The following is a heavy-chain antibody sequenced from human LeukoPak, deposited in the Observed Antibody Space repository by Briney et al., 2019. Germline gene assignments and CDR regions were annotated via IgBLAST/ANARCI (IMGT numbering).Heavy chain of an antibody. CDR1: GYTFTSYA. V-gene: IGHV1-3*03. J-gene: IGHJ4*02. CDR2: INAGNGNT. Sequence: ASVKVSCKASGYTFTSYAMHWVRQAPGQRLEWMGWINAGNGNTKYSQEFQGRVTITRDTSASTAYMELSSLRSEDMAVYYCARAPERRGGYYFDYWGQGTLVTVSS. D-gene: IGHD1-1*01. CDR3: ARAPERRGGYYFDY.